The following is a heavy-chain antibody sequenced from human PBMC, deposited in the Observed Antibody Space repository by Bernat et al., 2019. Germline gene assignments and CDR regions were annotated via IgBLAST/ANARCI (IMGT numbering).Heavy chain of an antibody. V-gene: IGHV3-72*01. CDR2: IRNKANGYTT. CDR3: VGGVAGFVFDY. D-gene: IGHD3-16*01. J-gene: IGHJ4*02. CDR1: GFTFSDHY. Sequence: EVQLVESGGGLVQPGGSLRLSCAASGFTFSDHYMDWVRQAPRKGLEWVGRIRNKANGYTTEYAASVKGRFTVSRDDSKNSLYLQMNSLKIDDTAVYYCVGGVAGFVFDYWGQGTLVTVSS.